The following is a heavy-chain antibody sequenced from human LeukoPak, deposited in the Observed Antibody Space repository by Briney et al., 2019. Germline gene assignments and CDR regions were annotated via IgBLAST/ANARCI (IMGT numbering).Heavy chain of an antibody. J-gene: IGHJ4*02. V-gene: IGHV1-18*01. D-gene: IGHD3-10*01. CDR1: GYTFTNYG. Sequence: ASVKVSCKPYGYTFTNYGISWVRQAPGQGLEWMGWISAYNGNTNYAQKFQGRVTMTRDTSTSTVYMELSSLRSEDTAVYYCARVRGEKGSEFDYWGQGTLVTVSS. CDR3: ARVRGEKGSEFDY. CDR2: ISAYNGNT.